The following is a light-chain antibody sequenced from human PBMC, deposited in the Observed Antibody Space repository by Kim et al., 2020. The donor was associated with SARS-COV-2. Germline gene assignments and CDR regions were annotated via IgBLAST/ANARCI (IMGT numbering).Light chain of an antibody. CDR2: GKN. J-gene: IGLJ2*01. CDR1: SLRSYY. Sequence: VALGQTVRITSQGDSLRSYYASWYQQKPGQAPVLVIYGKNNRPSGIPDRFSGSSSGNTASLTITGARTEDEADYYCNSRDSSGPVVFGGGTKLTVL. V-gene: IGLV3-19*01. CDR3: NSRDSSGPVV.